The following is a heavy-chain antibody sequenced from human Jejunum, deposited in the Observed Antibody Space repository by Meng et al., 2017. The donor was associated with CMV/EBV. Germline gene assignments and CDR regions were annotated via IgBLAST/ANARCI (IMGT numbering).Heavy chain of an antibody. D-gene: IGHD6-13*01. J-gene: IGHJ5*02. V-gene: IGHV2-5*02. CDR2: VYWDDGK. CDR1: PNTRGVG. Sequence: PNTRGVGVGWIRQTPGKALEWLALVYWDDGKRYNPALKSRLTITRDTSKNQVVLTMTNMDPADTATYFCARSGGSTWYEEKNWFDPWGQGTLVTVSS. CDR3: ARSGGSTWYEEKNWFDP.